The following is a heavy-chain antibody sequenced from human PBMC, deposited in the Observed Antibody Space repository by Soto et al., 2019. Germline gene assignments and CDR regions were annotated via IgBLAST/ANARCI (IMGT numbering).Heavy chain of an antibody. CDR1: GYTFTGYY. J-gene: IGHJ6*02. CDR2: INPNRGGT. V-gene: IGHV1-2*04. Sequence: QVQLVQSGAEVKKPGASVKVSCKASGYTFTGYYMHWVRQAPGQGLEWMGWINPNRGGTNYVQKFQGWVTMTRDTSISTAYMELSRLRSDDTAMYYCARGPPSFTVFGEMLYGMDVWGQGTTVTVSS. D-gene: IGHD3-3*01. CDR3: ARGPPSFTVFGEMLYGMDV.